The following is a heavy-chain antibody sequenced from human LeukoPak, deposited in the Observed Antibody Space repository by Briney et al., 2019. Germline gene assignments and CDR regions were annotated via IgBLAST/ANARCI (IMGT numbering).Heavy chain of an antibody. V-gene: IGHV3-30*04. J-gene: IGHJ3*02. CDR2: ISYDGNNK. CDR1: GFTFSSYA. Sequence: AGGSLRLSCTASGFTFSSYAVHWVRQAPGKGLEWVTFISYDGNNKYYADSVKGRFTISRDNSKNTLSLQMNSLRAEDTAVYYCTRDFRGTYSYAFDIWGQGTMVTVSS. CDR3: TRDFRGTYSYAFDI. D-gene: IGHD1-26*01.